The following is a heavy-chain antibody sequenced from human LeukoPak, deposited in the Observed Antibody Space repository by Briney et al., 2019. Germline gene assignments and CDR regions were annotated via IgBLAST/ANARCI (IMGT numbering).Heavy chain of an antibody. CDR1: GYSFTDNY. CDR3: ARDNDLGPDY. J-gene: IGHJ4*02. CDR2: IYPKSGAT. D-gene: IGHD2-21*02. V-gene: IGHV1-2*02. Sequence: ASVKVSCKTSGYSFTDNYMHWLRQAPGQGLERMGWIYPKSGATNYARKFQGRVTMTRDTSISTVYVELGGLRSDDTAVYFCARDNDLGPDYWGQGTLVTVSS.